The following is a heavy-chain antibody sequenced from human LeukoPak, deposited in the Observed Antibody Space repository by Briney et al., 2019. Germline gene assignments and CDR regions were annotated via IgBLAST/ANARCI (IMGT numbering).Heavy chain of an antibody. Sequence: GGSLSLSCAASGFIFSNYWMNWVRQAPGKGLEWVANIKYDGSEKYYVDSVKGRFTISRDNAKRSLSLQMNSLKAEDTAVYYCVRDSPSGFFDLWGRGTLVTVSS. J-gene: IGHJ2*01. CDR1: GFIFSNYW. D-gene: IGHD6-19*01. CDR3: VRDSPSGFFDL. CDR2: IKYDGSEK. V-gene: IGHV3-7*01.